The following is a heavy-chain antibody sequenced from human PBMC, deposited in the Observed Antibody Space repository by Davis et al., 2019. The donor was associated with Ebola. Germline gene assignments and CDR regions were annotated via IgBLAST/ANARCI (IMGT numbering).Heavy chain of an antibody. D-gene: IGHD6-13*01. J-gene: IGHJ6*02. Sequence: ASVKVSCKASGYSFTSYVIHWVRQAPGQRLEWMGWINTYNDNTIYSQKLQGRVTITRDTSASTAYMELSSLRSEDTAVYYCARLSSTWSSLYGMDVWGQGTTVTVSS. CDR2: INTYNDNT. CDR1: GYSFTSYV. CDR3: ARLSSTWSSLYGMDV. V-gene: IGHV1-3*04.